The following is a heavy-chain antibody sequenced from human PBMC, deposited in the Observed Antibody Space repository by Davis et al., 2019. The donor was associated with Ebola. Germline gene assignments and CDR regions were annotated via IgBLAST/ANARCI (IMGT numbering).Heavy chain of an antibody. CDR3: ARGKTYYDSSGYYSYYFDY. V-gene: IGHV1-18*01. CDR1: GYTFTSYG. D-gene: IGHD3-22*01. J-gene: IGHJ4*02. CDR2: ISAYNGNT. Sequence: AASVKVSCKASGYTFTSYGISWVRQAPGQGLEGMGWISAYNGNTNYAKKLQGRVTMTTDTSTSTAYMELRSLRSDETAVYYCARGKTYYDSSGYYSYYFDYWGQGTLVTVSS.